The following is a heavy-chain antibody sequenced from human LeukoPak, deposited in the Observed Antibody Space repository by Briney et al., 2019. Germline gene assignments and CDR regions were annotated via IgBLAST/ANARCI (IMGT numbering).Heavy chain of an antibody. CDR1: GGTFSSYA. Sequence: ASVKVSCKASGGTFSSYAISWVRQAPGQGLEWMGIINPSGGSTSYAQKFQGRVTMTRDTSTSTVYMELSSLRSEDTAVYYCARLGGGSYWGQGTLVTVSS. V-gene: IGHV1-46*01. J-gene: IGHJ4*02. D-gene: IGHD3-16*01. CDR3: ARLGGGSY. CDR2: INPSGGST.